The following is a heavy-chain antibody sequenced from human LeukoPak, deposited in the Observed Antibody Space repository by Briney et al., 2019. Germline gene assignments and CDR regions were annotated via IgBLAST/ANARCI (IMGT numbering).Heavy chain of an antibody. CDR1: GFTFSSYS. J-gene: IGHJ4*02. V-gene: IGHV3-23*01. Sequence: PGGSLRLSCAASGFTFSSYSMNWVRQAPGKGLEWVSAISGSGGSTDYADSVKGRFTISRDNSKNTLYLQMNSLRAEDTAVYYCAKLYYDSSGYYPTAFDYWGQGTLVTVSS. CDR2: ISGSGGST. D-gene: IGHD3-22*01. CDR3: AKLYYDSSGYYPTAFDY.